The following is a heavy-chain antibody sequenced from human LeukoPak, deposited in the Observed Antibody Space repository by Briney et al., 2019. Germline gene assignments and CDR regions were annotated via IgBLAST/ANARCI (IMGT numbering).Heavy chain of an antibody. CDR2: INHSGST. CDR1: GGSFSGYY. Sequence: PSETLSLTCAVYGGSFSGYYWSWIRQPPGKGLEWIGEINHSGSTNYNPSLKSRVTISVDTSKNQFSLKLSSVTAADTAVYYCARVGATDDFWSGYKSYGMDVWGQGTTVTVSS. V-gene: IGHV4-34*01. J-gene: IGHJ6*02. D-gene: IGHD3-3*01. CDR3: ARVGATDDFWSGYKSYGMDV.